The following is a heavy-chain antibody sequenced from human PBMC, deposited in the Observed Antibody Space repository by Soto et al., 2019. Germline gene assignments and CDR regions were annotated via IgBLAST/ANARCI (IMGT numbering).Heavy chain of an antibody. CDR2: INPNSGGT. V-gene: IGHV1-2*04. CDR3: ARGWVARSTVTSPPYYYYGMDV. CDR1: GYTFTGYY. J-gene: IGHJ6*02. D-gene: IGHD4-4*01. Sequence: ASVKVSCKASGYTFTGYYMHWVRQAPGQGLEWMGWINPNSGGTNYAQKFQGWVTMTRDTSISTAYMELSRLRSDDTAVYYCARGWVARSTVTSPPYYYYGMDVWGQGTTVTVSS.